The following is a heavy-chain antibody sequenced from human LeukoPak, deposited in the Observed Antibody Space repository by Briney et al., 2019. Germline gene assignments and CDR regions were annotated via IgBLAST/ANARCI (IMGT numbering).Heavy chain of an antibody. J-gene: IGHJ4*02. V-gene: IGHV3-9*01. CDR1: GFTFDDYA. CDR2: ISWNSGSI. Sequence: GRSLRLSCAASGFTFDDYAMHWVRQAPGKGLEWVSGISWNSGSIGYADSVKGRFTISRDNAKNSLYLQMNSLRAEDTALYYCAKDAFGSPRGFDYWGQGTLVTVSS. D-gene: IGHD3-3*01. CDR3: AKDAFGSPRGFDY.